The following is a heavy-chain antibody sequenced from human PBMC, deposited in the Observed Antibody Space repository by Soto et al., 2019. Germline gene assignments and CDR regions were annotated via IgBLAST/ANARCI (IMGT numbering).Heavy chain of an antibody. CDR1: GDSINNSHW. CDR2: TYHSGTT. Sequence: QVQLQESGPGLVQPSGTLSLTCAVSGDSINNSHWWSWVRQTPGKGLDWIGETYHSGTTNYNPSLKTRVTISIDNSKNHFSLKMNSVTAADTAVYYCAREVNSSPARGPNWFDPWGQGTLITVSS. CDR3: AREVNSSPARGPNWFDP. V-gene: IGHV4-4*02. D-gene: IGHD6-13*01. J-gene: IGHJ5*02.